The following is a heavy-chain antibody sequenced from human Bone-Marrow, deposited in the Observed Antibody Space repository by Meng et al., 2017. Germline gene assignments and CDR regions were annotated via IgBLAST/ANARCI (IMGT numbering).Heavy chain of an antibody. Sequence: SETLSLTCAVYGGSFSGYYWSWIRQPPGKGLEWIGEINHSGSTNYNPSLKSRVTISVDTSKNQFSLKLSSVTAADTAVYYCARARGGSGSYYRGAFAFDPWGQGTLVTVSS. CDR1: GGSFSGYY. D-gene: IGHD3-10*01. CDR3: ARARGGSGSYYRGAFAFDP. J-gene: IGHJ5*02. CDR2: INHSGST. V-gene: IGHV4-34*01.